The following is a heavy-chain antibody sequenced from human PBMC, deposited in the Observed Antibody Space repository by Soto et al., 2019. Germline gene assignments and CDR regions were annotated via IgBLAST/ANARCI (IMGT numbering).Heavy chain of an antibody. CDR3: AGHPERIAQIGWFDP. D-gene: IGHD6-13*01. CDR1: GFTFSSYS. V-gene: IGHV3-48*01. CDR2: VSSSSSTI. J-gene: IGHJ5*02. Sequence: EVQLVESGGGLVQPGGSLRLSCAASGFTFSSYSMNWVRQAPGKGLEWVAYVSSSSSTIYYADSVKGRFTISRDNAKNSLNLQMNGLRAEDRAVYYCAGHPERIAQIGWFDPWGQGTLVTVSS.